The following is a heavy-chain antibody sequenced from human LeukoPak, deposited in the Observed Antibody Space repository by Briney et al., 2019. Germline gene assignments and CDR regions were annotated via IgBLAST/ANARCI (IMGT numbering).Heavy chain of an antibody. CDR2: ISSSSSYI. CDR1: GFTFGSYS. V-gene: IGHV3-21*01. J-gene: IGHJ4*02. D-gene: IGHD6-19*01. Sequence: GGSLRLSCAASGFTFGSYSMNWVRQAPGKGLEWVSSISSSSSYIYYADSVKGRFTISRDNAKNSLYLQMNSLRAEDTAVYYCARDDGGPYSSGWYDYWGQGTLVTVSS. CDR3: ARDDGGPYSSGWYDY.